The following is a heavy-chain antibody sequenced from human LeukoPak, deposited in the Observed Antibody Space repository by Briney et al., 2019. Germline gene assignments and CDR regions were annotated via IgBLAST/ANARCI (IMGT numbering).Heavy chain of an antibody. D-gene: IGHD1-26*01. CDR1: VYTFTRSG. CDR3: ARAIVVSTSLVY. J-gene: IGHJ4*02. CDR2: ISAYNGNT. V-gene: IGHV1-18*01. Sequence: ASVKVSCKASVYTFTRSGISWVRQAPGQGLGWMGWISAYNGNTNYAQKLQGRVTMTTDTSTSTAYMELRSLRSDDTAVYYCARAIVVSTSLVYWGQGTLVTVSS.